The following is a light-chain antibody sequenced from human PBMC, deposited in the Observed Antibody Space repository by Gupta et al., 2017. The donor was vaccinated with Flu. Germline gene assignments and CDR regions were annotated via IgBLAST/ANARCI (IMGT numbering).Light chain of an antibody. CDR3: YSADNSSTNPLGV. CDR2: YDS. CDR1: DMLRQY. Sequence: KASMISWEEDMLRQYDYCYQQQPAQAPALVIIYDSKRRSGIPQRFCGSCSGGTVTFTISTVAAEEEADDYYYSADNSSTNPLGVFGGGTKLTVL. V-gene: IGLV3-25*01. J-gene: IGLJ3*02.